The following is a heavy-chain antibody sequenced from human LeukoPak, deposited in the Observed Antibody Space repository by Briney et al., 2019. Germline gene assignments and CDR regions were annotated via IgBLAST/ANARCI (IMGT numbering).Heavy chain of an antibody. CDR1: GFTFTDYY. CDR3: AREGNGLLSKDFDY. J-gene: IGHJ4*02. Sequence: ASVKVSCKSSGFTFTDYYIHWVRQAPGQGLEWMGYIGPHSSATSSPQEFQGRVTMTRDTSMSTAYMELTRLTSDDTAVYYCAREGNGLLSKDFDYWDQGTLVTVSS. V-gene: IGHV1-2*02. CDR2: IGPHSSAT. D-gene: IGHD2/OR15-2a*01.